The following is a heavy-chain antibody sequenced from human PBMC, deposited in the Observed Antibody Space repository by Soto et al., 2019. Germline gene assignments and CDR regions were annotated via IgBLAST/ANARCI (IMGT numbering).Heavy chain of an antibody. CDR3: AKDLGLWIQLWLPDY. D-gene: IGHD5-18*01. Sequence: PGGSLSLSCAASGFTFSSYGMHWVRQAPGKGLEWVAVISYDGSNKYYADSVKGRFTISRDNSKNTLYLQMNSLRAEDTAVYYCAKDLGLWIQLWLPDYWGQGTLVTVSS. CDR2: ISYDGSNK. CDR1: GFTFSSYG. J-gene: IGHJ4*02. V-gene: IGHV3-30*18.